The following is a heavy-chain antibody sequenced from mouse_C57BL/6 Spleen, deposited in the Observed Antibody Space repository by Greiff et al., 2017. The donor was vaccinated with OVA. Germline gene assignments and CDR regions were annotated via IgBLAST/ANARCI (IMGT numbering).Heavy chain of an antibody. CDR2: ISYSGST. CDR1: GYSITSDY. J-gene: IGHJ1*03. V-gene: IGHV3-8*01. CDR3: ARCGEDYGSSPTYFDV. Sequence: EVKVEESGPGLAKPSQTLSLTCSVTGYSITSDYWNWIRKFPGNKLEYMGYISYSGSTYYNPSLKSRISITRDTSKNQYYLQLNSVTTEDTATYYCARCGEDYGSSPTYFDVWGTGTTVTVSS. D-gene: IGHD1-1*01.